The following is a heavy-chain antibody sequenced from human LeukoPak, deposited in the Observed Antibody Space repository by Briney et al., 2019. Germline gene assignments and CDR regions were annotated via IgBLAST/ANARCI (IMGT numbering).Heavy chain of an antibody. CDR2: INHSGST. D-gene: IGHD1-14*01. J-gene: IGHJ4*02. CDR3: ARKVSRYPLTPYYFDY. V-gene: IGHV4-34*01. CDR1: GGSFSGYY. Sequence: SETLSLTCAVYGGSFSGYYWSWIRQPPGKGLEWIGEINHSGSTNYNPSLKSRVTISVDTSKNQFSLKLSSVTAADTAVYYCARKVSRYPLTPYYFDYWGQGTLVTVPS.